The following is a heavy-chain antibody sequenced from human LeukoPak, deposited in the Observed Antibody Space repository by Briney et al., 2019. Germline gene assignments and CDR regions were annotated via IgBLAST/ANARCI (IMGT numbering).Heavy chain of an antibody. CDR3: ATEVPQYCSGGSCYPRAGAEYFQH. CDR2: ISAYNGNT. J-gene: IGHJ1*01. V-gene: IGHV1-18*01. D-gene: IGHD2-15*01. CDR1: GYTFTSYG. Sequence: ASVKVSCKASGYTFTSYGISWVRQAPGQGLEWMGWISAYNGNTNYAQKLQGRVTMTTDTSTSTAYMELSSLRSEDTAVYYCATEVPQYCSGGSCYPRAGAEYFQHWGQGTLVTVSS.